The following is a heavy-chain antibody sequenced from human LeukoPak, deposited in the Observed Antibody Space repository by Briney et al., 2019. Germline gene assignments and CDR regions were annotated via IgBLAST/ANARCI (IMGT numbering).Heavy chain of an antibody. J-gene: IGHJ4*02. CDR2: IYSGGST. CDR3: ADGEPDRHFDY. V-gene: IGHV3-53*01. Sequence: GGSLRLSCAASGFTVSSNHMNWVRQAPGKGLEWVSVIYSGGSTFYADSVKGRFTVSRDNSKNTLYLQMNSLRAEGTAVYYCADGEPDRHFDYWGQGTLVTVSS. CDR1: GFTVSSNH. D-gene: IGHD1-14*01.